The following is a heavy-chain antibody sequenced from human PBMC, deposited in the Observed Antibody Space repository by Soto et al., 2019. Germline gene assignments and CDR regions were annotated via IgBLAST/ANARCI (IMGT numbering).Heavy chain of an antibody. CDR2: ISSSGNTI. Sequence: EVQLVESGGGLVQPGGSLRLSCVASGFTFSTYEMNWVRQAPGKGLEWVSYISSSGNTIYYADSAKGRFTISRDNAKNSLYLQMHGLRAEDTAVYYCARAPSTHRGYDLGLDYWGQGTLVTVSS. CDR3: ARAPSTHRGYDLGLDY. CDR1: GFTFSTYE. D-gene: IGHD5-12*01. J-gene: IGHJ4*02. V-gene: IGHV3-48*03.